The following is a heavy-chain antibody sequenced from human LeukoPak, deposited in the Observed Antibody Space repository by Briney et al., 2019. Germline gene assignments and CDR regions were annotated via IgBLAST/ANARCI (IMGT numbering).Heavy chain of an antibody. V-gene: IGHV4-38-2*02. J-gene: IGHJ4*02. CDR2: SYHNGGT. CDR1: GYSISSGYY. D-gene: IGHD1-26*01. Sequence: SETLSLTCTVSGYSISSGYYWGWIRQPPGKGLEWIGSSYHNGGTYYNPSLKSRVTISLDTSKSQFSLKLSSVTAADTAVYYCARLGGSYFYFDYWGQGTLVTVSS. CDR3: ARLGGSYFYFDY.